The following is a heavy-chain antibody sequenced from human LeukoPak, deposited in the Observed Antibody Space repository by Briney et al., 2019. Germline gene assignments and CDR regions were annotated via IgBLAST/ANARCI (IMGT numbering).Heavy chain of an antibody. CDR1: GGSISSSSYY. V-gene: IGHV4-39*01. CDR2: IYYSRST. J-gene: IGHJ5*02. Sequence: SETLSLTCTVSGGSISSSSYYWGWIRQPPGKGLEWIGSIYYSRSTYYNPSLKSRVTISVDTSKNQFSLKLSSVTAADTAVYYCARHDSSGWDNWFDPWGQGTLVTVSS. D-gene: IGHD6-19*01. CDR3: ARHDSSGWDNWFDP.